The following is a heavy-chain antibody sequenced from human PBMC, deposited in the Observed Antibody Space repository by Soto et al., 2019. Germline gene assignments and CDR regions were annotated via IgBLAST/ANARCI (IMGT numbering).Heavy chain of an antibody. Sequence: EVQLVETGGGLIQPGGSLRLSCAASELTVGSSYMTWVRQAPGKGLEWVSVIYSGGLTYSADSVKGRFTISRDTSKNTLYLQMNTLIADGTAVYYWAGAAGFCSGGSCYDYCGQGTLVTVSS. CDR3: AGAAGFCSGGSCYDY. D-gene: IGHD2-15*01. J-gene: IGHJ4*02. CDR2: IYSGGLT. V-gene: IGHV3-53*02. CDR1: ELTVGSSY.